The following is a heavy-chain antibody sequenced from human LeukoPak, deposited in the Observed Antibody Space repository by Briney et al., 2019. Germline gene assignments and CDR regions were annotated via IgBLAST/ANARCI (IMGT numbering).Heavy chain of an antibody. V-gene: IGHV3-15*01. CDR2: VRSKSDAGTM. Sequence: GGSLRLSCTASGFNFRSAWMSWARQAPGKGLEWVGRVRSKSDAGTMDYAAHVQGRFSISRDDSRNMVYLDMNSLKTEDTAVYYCGGRRVWGNGTVVTDSS. J-gene: IGHJ6*04. CDR1: GFNFRSAW. CDR3: GGRRV. D-gene: IGHD3-16*01.